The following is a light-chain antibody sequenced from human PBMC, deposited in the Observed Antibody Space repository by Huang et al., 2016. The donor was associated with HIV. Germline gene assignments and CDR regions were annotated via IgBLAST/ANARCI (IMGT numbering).Light chain of an antibody. V-gene: IGKV3-11*01. CDR3: QQRSIWPPAFT. CDR2: DTS. Sequence: ELVLTQSPATLSLSPGERATLSCRASQSVSSYLAWYQQNPGQAPRLLIYDTSNRASGIPARCSGSGSGTDFTITISSLEPEDFAVYYCQQRSIWPPAFTFGGGTKVEIK. CDR1: QSVSSY. J-gene: IGKJ4*01.